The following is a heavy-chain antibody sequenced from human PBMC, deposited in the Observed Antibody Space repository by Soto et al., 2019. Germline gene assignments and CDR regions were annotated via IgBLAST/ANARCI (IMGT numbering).Heavy chain of an antibody. J-gene: IGHJ5*02. CDR3: ARPSMARGVIIRFDP. Sequence: SETLSLTCTVSGGSISSSSYYWGWIRQPPGKGLEWIGSIYYSGSTYYNPSLKSRVTISVDTSKNQFSLKLSSVTAADTAVYYCARPSMARGVIIRFDPWGQGTLVTVSS. CDR1: GGSISSSSYY. D-gene: IGHD3-10*01. V-gene: IGHV4-39*01. CDR2: IYYSGST.